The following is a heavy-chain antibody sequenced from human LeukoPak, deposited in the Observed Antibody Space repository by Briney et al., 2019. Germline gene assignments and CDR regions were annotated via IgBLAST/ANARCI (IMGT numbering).Heavy chain of an antibody. CDR3: ARDRNLYYYDSSGIPFDP. CDR1: GYTFTSYG. J-gene: IGHJ5*02. Sequence: GASVKVSCKASGYTFTSYGISWVRQAPGQGLEWMGWISAYNGNTNYAQKLQGRVTMTTDTSTSTAYMELRSLRSDDTAVYYCARDRNLYYYDSSGIPFDPWGQGTLVTVSS. D-gene: IGHD3-22*01. V-gene: IGHV1-18*01. CDR2: ISAYNGNT.